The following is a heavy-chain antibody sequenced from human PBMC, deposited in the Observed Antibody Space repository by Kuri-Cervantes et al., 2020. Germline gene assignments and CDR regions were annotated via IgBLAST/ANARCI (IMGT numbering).Heavy chain of an antibody. J-gene: IGHJ4*02. Sequence: GESLKISCAASGFTFSSYAMHWVRQAPGKGLEWVAVISYDGSNKYYADSVKGRFTISRDNSKNTLYLQMNSLRAEDTAVYYCARGFREFTENDYWGQGTLVTDSS. D-gene: IGHD3-10*01. CDR1: GFTFSSYA. V-gene: IGHV3-30*01. CDR3: ARGFREFTENDY. CDR2: ISYDGSNK.